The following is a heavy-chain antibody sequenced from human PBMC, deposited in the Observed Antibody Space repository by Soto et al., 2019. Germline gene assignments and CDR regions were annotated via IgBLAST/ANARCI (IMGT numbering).Heavy chain of an antibody. J-gene: IGHJ4*02. CDR1: GGSISSSSYY. Sequence: PSETLSLTCTVSGGSISSSSYYWGWIRQPPGKGLEWIGSIYYSGSTYYNPSLKSRVTISVDTSKNQFSLKLSSVTAADTAVYYCATTDTTGTMLIRQLDYWGQRTLVTVSS. D-gene: IGHD1-1*01. V-gene: IGHV4-39*01. CDR3: ATTDTTGTMLIRQLDY. CDR2: IYYSGST.